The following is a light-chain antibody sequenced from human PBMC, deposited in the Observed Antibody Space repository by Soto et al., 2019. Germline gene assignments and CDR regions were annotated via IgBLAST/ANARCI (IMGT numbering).Light chain of an antibody. CDR2: GAS. CDR3: MQSIQLPLP. J-gene: IGKJ4*01. V-gene: IGKV3-20*01. CDR1: QSVSSNY. Sequence: EIVLSQSPGTLSLSPGERGTLSCRASQSVSSNYLAWYQQKPGQAPRLLIYGASSRATGIPDRFSGSGSGTDFTLKISRVEAEDVGVYYCMQSIQLPLPFGGGTKVDI.